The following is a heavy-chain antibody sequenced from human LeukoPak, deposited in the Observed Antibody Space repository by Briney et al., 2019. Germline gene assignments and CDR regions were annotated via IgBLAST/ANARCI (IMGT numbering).Heavy chain of an antibody. CDR3: ATISSPLDY. Sequence: GGSLRLSCAASGFTLSGYWMSWVRQAPGKGLEWVANIKKDGSERYYVDFVKGRFTISRDNAKNSVYLQMNSLRAEDTAMYYCATISSPLDYWGQGTLVTVSS. CDR1: GFTLSGYW. D-gene: IGHD2-15*01. CDR2: IKKDGSER. V-gene: IGHV3-7*01. J-gene: IGHJ4*02.